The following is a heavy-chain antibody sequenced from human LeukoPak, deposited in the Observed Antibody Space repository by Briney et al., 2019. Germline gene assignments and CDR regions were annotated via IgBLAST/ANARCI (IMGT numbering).Heavy chain of an antibody. V-gene: IGHV1-2*02. CDR1: GYTFTGYY. CDR2: INPNSGGT. D-gene: IGHD1-26*01. Sequence: VASVKVSCKASGYTFTGYYMHWVRQAPGQGLEWMGWINPNSGGTNYAQKFQGRVTMTRDTSISTAYMELSRLRSDDTAVYYCATDAATGGIVGTTRWFDPWGQGTLVTVSS. CDR3: ATDAATGGIVGTTRWFDP. J-gene: IGHJ5*02.